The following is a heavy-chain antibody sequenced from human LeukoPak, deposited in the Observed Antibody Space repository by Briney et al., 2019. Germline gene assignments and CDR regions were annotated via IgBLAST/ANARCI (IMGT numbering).Heavy chain of an antibody. CDR3: ARDLKNSGYDSLDY. V-gene: IGHV1-18*01. J-gene: IGHJ4*02. Sequence: ASVKVSCKASGYTFTNYGFTWVRQAPGQGLEWMGWISAYNGNTNYAQKFQGRVTMTTDTSTSTAYMELRSLRSDDTAVYYCARDLKNSGYDSLDYWGQGTLVTVSS. CDR1: GYTFTNYG. CDR2: ISAYNGNT. D-gene: IGHD5-12*01.